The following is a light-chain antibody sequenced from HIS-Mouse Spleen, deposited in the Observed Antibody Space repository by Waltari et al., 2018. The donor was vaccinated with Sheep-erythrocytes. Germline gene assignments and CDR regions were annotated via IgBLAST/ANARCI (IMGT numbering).Light chain of an antibody. CDR1: KLGDKY. V-gene: IGLV3-1*01. CDR3: QAWDSSTAV. J-gene: IGLJ2*01. Sequence: SYELPQPPSVSVSPGQTASITCSGDKLGDKYACWYQQKQGQSPVLVIYQDSKRPSGIPERFSGSNSGNTATLTISGTQAMDEADYYCQAWDSSTAVFGGGTKLTVL. CDR2: QDS.